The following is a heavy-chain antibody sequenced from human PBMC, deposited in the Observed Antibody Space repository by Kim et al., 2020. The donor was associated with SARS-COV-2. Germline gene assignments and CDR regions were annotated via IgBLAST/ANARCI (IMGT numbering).Heavy chain of an antibody. J-gene: IGHJ6*02. CDR3: AGRKPGRGMDV. V-gene: IGHV4-59*08. CDR2: T. Sequence: TNDTPSHNSRVTISVDTSKNHFSLKMSSVTAADTAVYYCAGRKPGRGMDVWGQGTTVTVSS.